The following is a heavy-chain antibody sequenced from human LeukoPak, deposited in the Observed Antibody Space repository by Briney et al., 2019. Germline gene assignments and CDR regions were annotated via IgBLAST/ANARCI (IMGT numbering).Heavy chain of an antibody. D-gene: IGHD2-2*01. CDR3: AKISHRYCSSTSCSDWFDP. Sequence: GGSLRLSCAASGFTFSSYGMHWVRQAPGKGLEWVAVISYDGSNKYYADSVKGRFTISRDNSKNTLYLQMNSLRAEDTAVYYCAKISHRYCSSTSCSDWFDPWGQGTLVTVSS. CDR1: GFTFSSYG. V-gene: IGHV3-30*18. CDR2: ISYDGSNK. J-gene: IGHJ5*02.